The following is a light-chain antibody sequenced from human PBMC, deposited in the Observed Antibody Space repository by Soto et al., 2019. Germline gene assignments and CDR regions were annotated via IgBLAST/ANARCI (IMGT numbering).Light chain of an antibody. V-gene: IGKV3-20*01. J-gene: IGKJ4*01. Sequence: EIVVTQSPGTLSLSPGERATLSCRASQSISNDHLAWYQQKPGQSPRLLIYGTSNRATGGIADRFSGSGSGTDFTLTISRLEREDFAVYYCQYYGSSVTFAGGTKVEIK. CDR2: GTS. CDR3: QYYGSSVT. CDR1: QSISNDH.